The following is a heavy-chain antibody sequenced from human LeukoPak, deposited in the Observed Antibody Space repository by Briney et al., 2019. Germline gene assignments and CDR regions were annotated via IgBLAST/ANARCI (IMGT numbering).Heavy chain of an antibody. V-gene: IGHV3-73*01. CDR1: GFTFSGSP. Sequence: GSLRLSCAASGFTFSGSPILWVRQASGKGLEWVGRIRSNATAYAASVQGRCTISRDDSKSTAYLQLNSLRTEDTAVYYCTQSNYWGQGALVTVSS. J-gene: IGHJ4*02. CDR3: TQSNY. CDR2: IRSNAT.